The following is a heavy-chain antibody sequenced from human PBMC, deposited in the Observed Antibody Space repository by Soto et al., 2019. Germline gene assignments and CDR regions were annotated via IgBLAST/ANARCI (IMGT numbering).Heavy chain of an antibody. CDR1: GFNFSNYA. CDR2: INRKGDNT. J-gene: IGHJ4*02. Sequence: GGSLRLSCVASGFNFSNYAMSWVRQAPGKGLEWVSTINRKGDNTYYGDSVKGRFTSSRDNSKNMVYLQMNSLGAEDTAVYHCAKDQEVIVHSYYFDLWGQGSLVTVSS. CDR3: AKDQEVIVHSYYFDL. D-gene: IGHD3-22*01. V-gene: IGHV3-23*01.